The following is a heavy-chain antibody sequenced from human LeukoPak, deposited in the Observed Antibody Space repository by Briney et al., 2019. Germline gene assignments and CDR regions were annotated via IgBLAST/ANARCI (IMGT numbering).Heavy chain of an antibody. Sequence: PGGSLRLSCAASGSTFSTYWMSWVRQAPGKGLEWVANIKEDESEKYYVDSVKGRFTISRDNAQNSLNLQMNSLRPEDTAMYYCARVRTTGSYYGMDVWGQGTTVTVSS. CDR1: GSTFSTYW. CDR3: ARVRTTGSYYGMDV. D-gene: IGHD3-10*01. J-gene: IGHJ6*02. V-gene: IGHV3-7*01. CDR2: IKEDESEK.